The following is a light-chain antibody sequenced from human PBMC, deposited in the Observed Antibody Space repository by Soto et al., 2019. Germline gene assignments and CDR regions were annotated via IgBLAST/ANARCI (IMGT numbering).Light chain of an antibody. CDR3: CSFAGSYVV. V-gene: IGLV2-11*01. J-gene: IGLJ2*01. Sequence: QSALTQPRSVSGSPGQSVTISCTGSYSDIGIYDYVSWYQNHPGIAPKLIIYDVTKRPSGVPDRFSGSKSGTTASLTISGLQAEDEADYYCCSFAGSYVVFGGGTQLTVL. CDR1: YSDIGIYDY. CDR2: DVT.